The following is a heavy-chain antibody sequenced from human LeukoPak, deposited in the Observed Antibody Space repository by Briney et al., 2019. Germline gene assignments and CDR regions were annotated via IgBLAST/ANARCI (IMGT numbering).Heavy chain of an antibody. V-gene: IGHV4-39*01. Sequence: SETLSLTCTVSGGSISGSSYYWGWIRQPPGKGLEWIGSIYYSGSTYYNPSLKSRVTISVDTSKNQFSLKLSSVTAADTAFYYCARQYISSYYYMDVWGKGTTVTISS. CDR1: GGSISGSSYY. CDR2: IYYSGST. J-gene: IGHJ6*03. CDR3: ARQYISSYYYMDV. D-gene: IGHD1-14*01.